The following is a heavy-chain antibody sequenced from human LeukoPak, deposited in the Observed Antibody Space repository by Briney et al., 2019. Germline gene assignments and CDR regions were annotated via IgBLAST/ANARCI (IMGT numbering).Heavy chain of an antibody. CDR3: ARGGLKTCSGGSCYVTRHFDY. CDR2: INHSGST. Sequence: PSETLSLTCTVSGGSISSSAYHWGWIRQPPGKGLEWIGEINHSGSTNYNPSLKSRVTISVDTSKNQFSLKLSSVTAADTAVYYCARGGLKTCSGGSCYVTRHFDYWGQGTLVTVSS. CDR1: GGSISSSAYH. D-gene: IGHD2-15*01. V-gene: IGHV4-39*07. J-gene: IGHJ4*02.